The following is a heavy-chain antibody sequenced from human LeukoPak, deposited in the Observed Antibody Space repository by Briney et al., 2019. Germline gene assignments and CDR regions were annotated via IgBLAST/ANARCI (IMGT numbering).Heavy chain of an antibody. CDR1: GYTLTELS. CDR3: AGDTIVVPAGMGYYENSGYLFEY. D-gene: IGHD3-22*01. Sequence: AASVKVSCKVSGYTLTELSMHWVRQAPGKGLEWMGGFDPEDGETIYAQKFQGRVTMTEDTSTDTAYMELSSLRSEDTAVYYCAGDTIVVPAGMGYYENSGYLFEYWGQGTLVTVSS. CDR2: FDPEDGET. J-gene: IGHJ4*02. V-gene: IGHV1-24*01.